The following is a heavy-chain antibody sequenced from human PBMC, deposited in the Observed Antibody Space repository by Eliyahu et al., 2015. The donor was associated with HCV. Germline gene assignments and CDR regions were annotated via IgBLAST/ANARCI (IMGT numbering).Heavy chain of an antibody. Sequence: QVTLKESGPVLVKPTETLTLTCTVSGFSLNNRLGVSWIRQPPGKALEWLAHIFANDAKSYSTSLRSRLTISKDTSRSQVVLTMTNVDPVDTATYYCARVSTELLLWNWWYYLDVWGKETTVTVSS. CDR2: IFANDAK. CDR3: ARVSTELLLWNWWYYLDV. V-gene: IGHV2-26*01. CDR1: GFSLNNRLG. J-gene: IGHJ6*03. D-gene: IGHD3-10*01.